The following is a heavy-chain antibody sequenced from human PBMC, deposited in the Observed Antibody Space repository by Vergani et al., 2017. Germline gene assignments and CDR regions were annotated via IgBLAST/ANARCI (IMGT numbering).Heavy chain of an antibody. J-gene: IGHJ5*02. Sequence: EAQLAESGGGLGQPGQSLRLSCTAFGFTPGDNVVSGFRQAPGRGLEWVGLIRSFMFGDGGTREYAASVKGRFTISRDDSRGTVYLQMDRLESADTAVYYCARRIVVEPGIPRVNWLDPWGPGTLVTVSS. CDR2: IRSFMFGDGGTR. CDR1: GFTPGDNV. V-gene: IGHV3-49*03. CDR3: ARRIVVEPGIPRVNWLDP. D-gene: IGHD2-21*01.